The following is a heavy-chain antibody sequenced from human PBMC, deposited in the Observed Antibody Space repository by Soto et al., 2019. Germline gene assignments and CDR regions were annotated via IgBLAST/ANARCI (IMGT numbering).Heavy chain of an antibody. CDR3: ARDLGRLDPLY. CDR2: IKQDGSEK. Sequence: GGSLRLSCAASGFTFGSYWMSWVRQAPGKGLEWVANIKQDGSEKYYVDSVKGRFTISRDNAKNSLYLQMNSLRAEDTAVYYCARDLGRLDPLYLGQGTLVTVS. D-gene: IGHD2-21*01. V-gene: IGHV3-7*01. CDR1: GFTFGSYW. J-gene: IGHJ4*02.